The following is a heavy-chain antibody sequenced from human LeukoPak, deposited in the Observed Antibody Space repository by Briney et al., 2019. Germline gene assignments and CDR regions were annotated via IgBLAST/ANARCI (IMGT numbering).Heavy chain of an antibody. CDR3: AKEGYYDILTGFDY. Sequence: PGRSLRLSCAASGFTFSSYGMHWVRQAPGKGLEWVAVISYDGSNKYYADSVKGRFTISRDNSKNTLYLQMNSLRAEDTAVYYCAKEGYYDILTGFDYWGQGTLVTVSS. V-gene: IGHV3-30*18. J-gene: IGHJ4*02. CDR1: GFTFSSYG. D-gene: IGHD3-9*01. CDR2: ISYDGSNK.